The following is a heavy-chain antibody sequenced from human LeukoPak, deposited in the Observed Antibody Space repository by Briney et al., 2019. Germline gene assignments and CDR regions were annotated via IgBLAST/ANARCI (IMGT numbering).Heavy chain of an antibody. V-gene: IGHV3-30-3*01. CDR2: ISYDGSSK. Sequence: GGSLRLSCAASGFTFSRYAMHWVRQAPGKGLEWVAVISYDGSSKSYVDSVKGRFTISRDNSKNMLYLQMNSLRVDDTAVYYCAKDRRLWFGELLIDSWGQGTLVAVSS. CDR3: AKDRRLWFGELLIDS. J-gene: IGHJ4*02. CDR1: GFTFSRYA. D-gene: IGHD3-10*01.